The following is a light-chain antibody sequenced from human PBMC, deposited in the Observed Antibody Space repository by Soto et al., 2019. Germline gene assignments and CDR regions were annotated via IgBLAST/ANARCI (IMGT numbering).Light chain of an antibody. V-gene: IGKV1-9*01. J-gene: IGKJ4*01. CDR3: QQLHSYPLT. CDR2: AAS. CDR1: QAISGS. Sequence: DIQLTQYPSFLSASVGDRVTITCRASQAISGSLAWYQQKAGKAPKLLIYAASTLQSGVPSRFSGSGSGTDFTLTISSLLPEDFATYYCQQLHSYPLTFGGGTKVEIK.